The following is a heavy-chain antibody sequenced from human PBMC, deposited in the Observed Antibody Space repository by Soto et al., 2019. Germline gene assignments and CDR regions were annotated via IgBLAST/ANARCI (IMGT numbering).Heavy chain of an antibody. V-gene: IGHV3-9*01. Sequence: EVQLVESGGGLVQPGRSLRLSCAASGFTFDDYAMHWVRQAPGKGLEWVSGISWNSGSIGYADSVKGRFTISSDNAKNSLYMQMNSLRAEDTALYYCAKPSDLSSGGSYLDLGNAFDIWGQGTMVTVSS. CDR2: ISWNSGSI. CDR3: AKPSDLSSGGSYLDLGNAFDI. D-gene: IGHD2-15*01. CDR1: GFTFDDYA. J-gene: IGHJ3*02.